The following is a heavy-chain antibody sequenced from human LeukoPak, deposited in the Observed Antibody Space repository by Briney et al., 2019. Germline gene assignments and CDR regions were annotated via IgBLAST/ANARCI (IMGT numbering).Heavy chain of an antibody. D-gene: IGHD3-10*02. J-gene: IGHJ6*04. CDR1: ELSLSSYG. CDR2: MSGSGDRT. Sequence: GGSLRLSCAASELSLSSYGMNWVRQAPGKGLEWVSGMSGSGDRTYYADSVKGRFTISRDNAKNSLYLQMNSLRAEDTAVYYCAELGITMIGGAWGKGTTVTISS. V-gene: IGHV3-23*01. CDR3: AELGITMIGGA.